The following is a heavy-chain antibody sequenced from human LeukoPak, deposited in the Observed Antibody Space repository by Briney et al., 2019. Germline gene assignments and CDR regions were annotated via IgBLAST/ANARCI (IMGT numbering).Heavy chain of an antibody. V-gene: IGHV4-34*01. CDR2: INHSGST. D-gene: IGHD1-26*01. J-gene: IGHJ5*01. Sequence: SETLSLTCAVYGGSFSGYYWSWIRQPPGKGLEWIGEINHSGSTNYNSSLKSRVTISVDTSKNHFSLKVASLTAADTAVYYCARRPIVGTKVYWFDSWGQGMLVTVSS. CDR1: GGSFSGYY. CDR3: ARRPIVGTKVYWFDS.